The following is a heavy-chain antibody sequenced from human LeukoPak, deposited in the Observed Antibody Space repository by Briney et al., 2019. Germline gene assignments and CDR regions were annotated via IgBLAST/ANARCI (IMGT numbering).Heavy chain of an antibody. J-gene: IGHJ4*02. Sequence: GGSLRLSCAASGFTFSSYSMNWVSQAPGKGLEWVSSISSSSSYIYYADSVKGRFTISRDNAKNSLYLQMNSLRAEDTAVYYCARDGVGATRDYWGQGTLVTVSS. CDR3: ARDGVGATRDY. CDR2: ISSSSSYI. V-gene: IGHV3-21*01. D-gene: IGHD1-26*01. CDR1: GFTFSSYS.